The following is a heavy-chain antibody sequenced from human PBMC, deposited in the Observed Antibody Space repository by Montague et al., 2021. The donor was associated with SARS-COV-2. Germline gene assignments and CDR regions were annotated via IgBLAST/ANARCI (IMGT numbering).Heavy chain of an antibody. CDR2: TYYRSKWYS. CDR1: GDSVSRNSVA. V-gene: IGHV6-1*01. D-gene: IGHD6-19*01. J-gene: IGHJ4*02. CDR3: VRYSGWFYFDF. Sequence: CAISGDSVSRNSVAWRWIRQSPSRGLEWLGRTYYRSKWYSDYAPSVRGRLTVNPDASKNEFSLELNYVTPEDTAVYYCVRYSGWFYFDFWGQGTLVTVSS.